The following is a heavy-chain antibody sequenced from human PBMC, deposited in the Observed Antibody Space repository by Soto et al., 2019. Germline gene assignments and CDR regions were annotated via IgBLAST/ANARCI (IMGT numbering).Heavy chain of an antibody. D-gene: IGHD5-18*01. CDR3: ASRPGYSYGQNWFDP. CDR1: GGTFSGYA. J-gene: IGHJ5*02. Sequence: ASVKVSCKASGGTFSGYAISWVRQAPGQGLEWMGGIIPIFGTANYAQKFQGRVTITADESTSTAYMELSSLRSEDTAVYYCASRPGYSYGQNWFDPWGQGTLVTVSS. CDR2: IIPIFGTA. V-gene: IGHV1-69*13.